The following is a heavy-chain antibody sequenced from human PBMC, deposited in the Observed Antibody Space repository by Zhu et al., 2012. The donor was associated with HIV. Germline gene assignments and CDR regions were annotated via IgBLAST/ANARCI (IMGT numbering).Heavy chain of an antibody. V-gene: IGHV4-38-2*02. CDR1: GYSISSGHY. CDR3: ARAVSKSGWFGNFDY. CDR2: MFHGGST. J-gene: IGHJ4*02. Sequence: QVQLQESGPGLVKPSETLSLTCTVSGYSISSGHYWGWIRQPPGKGLEWIGNMFHGGSTYYNPSLKSRVIISGDTSKNQFSLKLSSVTAADTAVYYCARAVSKSGWFGNFDYWGQGTPVIVSS. D-gene: IGHD6-19*01.